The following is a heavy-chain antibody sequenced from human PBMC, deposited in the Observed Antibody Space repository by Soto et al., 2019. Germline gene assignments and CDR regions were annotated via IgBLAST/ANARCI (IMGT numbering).Heavy chain of an antibody. CDR3: AGSGSIAAAGTVHRNWFDP. CDR1: GGSISSSSYY. CDR2: IYYSGST. D-gene: IGHD6-13*01. Sequence: QLQLQESGPGLVKPSETLSLTCTVSGGSISSSSYYWGWIRQPPGKGLEWIGSIYYSGSTYYNPSLKSRVTISVDTSKNQFSLKLSSVTAADTAVYYCAGSGSIAAAGTVHRNWFDPWGQGTLVTVSS. J-gene: IGHJ5*02. V-gene: IGHV4-39*01.